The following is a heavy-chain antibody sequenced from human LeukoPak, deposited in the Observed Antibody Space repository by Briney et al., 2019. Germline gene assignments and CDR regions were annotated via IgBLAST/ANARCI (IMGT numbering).Heavy chain of an antibody. D-gene: IGHD3-10*01. CDR1: GFTFSSYG. CDR3: AKDDGSGSYYQDY. V-gene: IGHV3-30*02. J-gene: IGHJ4*02. Sequence: GRSLRLSCAASGFTFSSYGMHWVRQAPGKGLEWVAFIRYDGSNKYYADSVKGRFTISRDNSRNTLYLQMNSLRAEDTAVYYCAKDDGSGSYYQDYWGQGTLVTVSS. CDR2: IRYDGSNK.